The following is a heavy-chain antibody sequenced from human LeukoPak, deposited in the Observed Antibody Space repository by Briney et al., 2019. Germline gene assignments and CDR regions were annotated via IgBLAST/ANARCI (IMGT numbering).Heavy chain of an antibody. CDR1: GFPFSSYW. D-gene: IGHD5-24*01. Sequence: GGSLRLSCVASGFPFSSYWMTWVRQAPGKGLEWVANIKQDGSNKSYVDSVKGRFTISRDNAKNSLYLQMNSLRAEDTAIYYCTRVGYIDEGIDYWGQGTLVTVSS. J-gene: IGHJ4*02. CDR2: IKQDGSNK. V-gene: IGHV3-7*04. CDR3: TRVGYIDEGIDY.